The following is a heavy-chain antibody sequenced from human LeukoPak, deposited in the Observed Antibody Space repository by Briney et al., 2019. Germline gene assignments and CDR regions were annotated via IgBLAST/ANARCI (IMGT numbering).Heavy chain of an antibody. CDR3: ARGYYGARGGSNPFDI. Sequence: SETLSLTCTVSGGSISSSYWSWIRQPPGRGLEWIGYTSHSGSTNYKPSLKSRVSISVDTSKNQFSLKLTSVTAADTAMYYCARGYYGARGGSNPFDIWGQGTMVTVSS. V-gene: IGHV4-59*01. CDR2: TSHSGST. D-gene: IGHD4/OR15-4a*01. J-gene: IGHJ3*02. CDR1: GGSISSSY.